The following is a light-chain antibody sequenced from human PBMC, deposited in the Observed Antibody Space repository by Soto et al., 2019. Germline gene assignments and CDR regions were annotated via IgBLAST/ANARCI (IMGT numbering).Light chain of an antibody. V-gene: IGKV3D-11*01. J-gene: IGKJ4*01. CDR3: QQRRT. CDR1: QGVSSY. CDR2: DAS. Sequence: EIVLTQSPATLSLSPGERATLSCRASQGVSSYLAWYQQKPGQAPRLLIYDASNRATGIPARFSGSGPGTDFTLTISSLEPEDFAVYYCQQRRTFGGGNKVEIK.